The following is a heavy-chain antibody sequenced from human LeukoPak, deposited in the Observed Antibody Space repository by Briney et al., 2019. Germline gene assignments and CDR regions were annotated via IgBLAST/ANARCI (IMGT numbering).Heavy chain of an antibody. CDR1: GFTFSSYS. D-gene: IGHD6-6*01. J-gene: IGHJ4*02. Sequence: GGSLRLSCAASGFTFSSYSMSWVRQAPGKGLEWVSGISASGGGTYYADSVKGRFTISRDNSKNTLYLQMNSLRAEDTAVYYCAKDRTFLKQLVDGGLDDYWGQGTLVTVSS. CDR2: ISASGGGT. CDR3: AKDRTFLKQLVDGGLDDY. V-gene: IGHV3-23*01.